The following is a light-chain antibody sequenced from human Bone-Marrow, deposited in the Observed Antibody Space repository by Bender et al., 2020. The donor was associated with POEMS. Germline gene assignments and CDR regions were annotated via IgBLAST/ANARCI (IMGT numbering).Light chain of an antibody. V-gene: IGLV2-11*01. J-gene: IGLJ1*01. CDR2: DVS. CDR1: SSDIGNYNY. Sequence: QSALTQPHSVSGSPGQSVTISCTGTSSDIGNYNYVSWYQQHPGRAPRLIIFDVSRRPSGVPDRFSGSKSGYRASLTISGLQAEDEADYYCCSYAGGYTFRVFGSGTKVTV. CDR3: CSYAGGYTFRV.